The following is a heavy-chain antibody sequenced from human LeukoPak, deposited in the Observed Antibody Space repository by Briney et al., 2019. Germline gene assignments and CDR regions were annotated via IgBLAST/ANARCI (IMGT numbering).Heavy chain of an antibody. J-gene: IGHJ6*03. CDR3: ARSYYYYYMDV. Sequence: GGSLRLSCAASGFTFRSYSMNWVRQAPGRGLEWVSYISSSSSTIYYADSVKGRFTISRDNAKNSLYLQMNSLRAEDTAVYYCARSYYYYYMDVWGKGTTVTVSS. CDR2: ISSSSSTI. V-gene: IGHV3-48*04. CDR1: GFTFRSYS.